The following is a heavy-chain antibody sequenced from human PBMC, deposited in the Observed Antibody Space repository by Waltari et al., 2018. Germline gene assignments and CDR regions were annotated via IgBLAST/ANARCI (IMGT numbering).Heavy chain of an antibody. D-gene: IGHD2-2*02. CDR1: GVSSGDYG. Sequence: EVQLVESGGGLVQRGRSRRLSCTASGVSSGDYGMSWVRQAPGKGLEWVGFIRSKTYGGTTEYAASVKGRFTISRDDSKSIAYLQMNSLKTEDTGVYFCYTILYPPDEYADYWGQGTLVTVSS. CDR3: YTILYPPDEYADY. J-gene: IGHJ4*02. V-gene: IGHV3-49*04. CDR2: IRSKTYGGTT.